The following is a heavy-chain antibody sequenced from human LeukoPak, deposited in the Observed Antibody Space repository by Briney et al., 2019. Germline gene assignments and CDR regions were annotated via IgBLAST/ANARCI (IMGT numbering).Heavy chain of an antibody. CDR1: GFTFNSYW. D-gene: IGHD3-16*01. V-gene: IGHV3-7*01. J-gene: IGHJ5*02. Sequence: GGPLRLSCAASGFTFNSYWMSWVRQAPGKGLEWVANIKKDGSEKNYVDSVKGRFTISRDNAKNSLYLQMDSLRAEDTAVYYCARFISLGAWGQGTLVTVSS. CDR3: ARFISLGA. CDR2: IKKDGSEK.